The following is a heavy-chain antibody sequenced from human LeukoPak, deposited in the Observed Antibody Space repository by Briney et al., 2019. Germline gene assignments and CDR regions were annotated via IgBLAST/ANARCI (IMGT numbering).Heavy chain of an antibody. V-gene: IGHV3-64*01. D-gene: IGHD3-9*01. CDR2: ISSNGGST. CDR3: ARDLRYFDWLLSRSEAFDI. Sequence: GGSLRLSCAASGFTFSNYGMHWVRQAPGKGLEHVSTISSNGGSTYYANSVKARFTISRDNSKNTLYLQMGSLRAEDTAVYYCARDLRYFDWLLSRSEAFDIWGQGTMVTVSS. CDR1: GFTFSNYG. J-gene: IGHJ3*02.